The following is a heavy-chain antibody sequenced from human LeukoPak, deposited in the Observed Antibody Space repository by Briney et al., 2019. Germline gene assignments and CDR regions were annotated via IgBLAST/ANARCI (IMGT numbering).Heavy chain of an antibody. CDR3: TRDPILVGATGGADY. CDR2: IKQDGSEK. J-gene: IGHJ4*02. D-gene: IGHD1-26*01. CDR1: GFTFSGYW. V-gene: IGHV3-7*01. Sequence: GGSLRLSCGASGFTFSGYWMSWVRQAPGKGLEWVANIKQDGSEKYYVDSVKGRFTISRDNARNSLYLQMNSLRAEDTAIYYCTRDPILVGATGGADYWGQGTLVTVSS.